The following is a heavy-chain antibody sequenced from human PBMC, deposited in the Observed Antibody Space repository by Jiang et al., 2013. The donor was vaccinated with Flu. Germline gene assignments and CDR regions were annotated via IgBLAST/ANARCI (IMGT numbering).Heavy chain of an antibody. D-gene: IGHD3-10*01. J-gene: IGHJ5*02. Sequence: ISRDNAKNSLYLQMNSLRAEDTAVYYCAREIGSGSYSNWFDPWGQGTLVTVSS. CDR3: AREIGSGSYSNWFDP. V-gene: IGHV3-48*03.